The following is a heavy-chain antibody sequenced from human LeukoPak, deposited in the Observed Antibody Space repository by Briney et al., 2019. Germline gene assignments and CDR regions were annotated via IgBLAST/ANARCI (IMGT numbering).Heavy chain of an antibody. CDR2: ISSSGTYM. CDR3: AKELGNADSYGNVPLGH. V-gene: IGHV3-21*01. J-gene: IGHJ4*02. CDR1: GITFRTSS. D-gene: IGHD1-26*01. Sequence: GGSLRLSCTVSGITFRTSSFNWVRQVPGKGLEWVSSISSSGTYMYYSDSVEGRFSISRDNAKNSVFLQMDSLRAEDTAVYFCAKELGNADSYGNVPLGHWGQGTLVIVSS.